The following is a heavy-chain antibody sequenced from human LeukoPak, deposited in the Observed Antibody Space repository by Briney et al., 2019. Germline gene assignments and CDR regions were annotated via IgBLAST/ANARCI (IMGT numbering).Heavy chain of an antibody. CDR3: AKQGSSGCLDY. J-gene: IGHJ4*02. CDR1: GFTFSSYA. D-gene: IGHD6-19*01. Sequence: PGRSLRLSCAASGFTFSSYAMHWVRQAPGKGLEWVAVISYDGSNKYYADSVKGRFTISRDNSKNTLYLQMNSLRAEDTAVYYCAKQGSSGCLDYWGQGTLVTVSS. CDR2: ISYDGSNK. V-gene: IGHV3-30-3*02.